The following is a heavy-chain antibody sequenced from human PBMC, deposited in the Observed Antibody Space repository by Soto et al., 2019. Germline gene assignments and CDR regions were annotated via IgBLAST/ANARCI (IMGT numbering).Heavy chain of an antibody. CDR2: IYSGGST. Sequence: GGSLRLACASSGFTVSSNYMSWVRQAPGKGLEWVSVIYSGGSTYYADSVKGRFTISRDNSKNTLYLQMNSLRAEDTAVYYCAREVSAAGRYYYYGMEVWGQGTTVTVSS. CDR3: AREVSAAGRYYYYGMEV. J-gene: IGHJ6*02. V-gene: IGHV3-53*01. CDR1: GFTVSSNY. D-gene: IGHD6-13*01.